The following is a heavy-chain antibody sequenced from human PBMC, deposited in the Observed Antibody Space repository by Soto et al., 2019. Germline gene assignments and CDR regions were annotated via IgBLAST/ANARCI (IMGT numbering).Heavy chain of an antibody. CDR1: GFTFSSYG. J-gene: IGHJ4*02. D-gene: IGHD3-22*01. CDR3: AREYPSGVIGEYYYDSSGLGY. Sequence: QVQLVESGGGVVQPGRSLRLSCAASGFTFSSYGMHWVRQAPGKGLEWVAVIWYDGSNKYYADSVKGRFTISRDNSKNTLYLQMNSLRAEDTAVYYCAREYPSGVIGEYYYDSSGLGYWGQGTLVTVSS. CDR2: IWYDGSNK. V-gene: IGHV3-33*01.